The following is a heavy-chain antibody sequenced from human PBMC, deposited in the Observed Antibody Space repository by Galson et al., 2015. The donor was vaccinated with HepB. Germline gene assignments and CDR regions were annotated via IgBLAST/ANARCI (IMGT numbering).Heavy chain of an antibody. CDR2: IKEDGSEI. CDR1: GFTFSNYW. V-gene: IGHV3-7*01. J-gene: IGHJ4*02. CDR3: VRNLKYENSHYRPFEY. Sequence: SLRLSCATSGFTFSNYWMSWVRQAPGKGLEWVANIKEDGSEIHYVESVKGRFTISRDNAKNFLYLHMSSMRAENTAIYYCVRNLKYENSHYRPFEYWGQGTLVTVSS. D-gene: IGHD3-22*01.